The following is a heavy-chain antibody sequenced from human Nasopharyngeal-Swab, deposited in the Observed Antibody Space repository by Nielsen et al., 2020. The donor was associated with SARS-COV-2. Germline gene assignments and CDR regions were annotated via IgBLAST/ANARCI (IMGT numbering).Heavy chain of an antibody. CDR3: ARGKITFGGIIAALDY. CDR2: IYSGGST. CDR1: GFTVSSNY. Sequence: GESLKISCAASGFTVSSNYMSWVRQAPGEGLEWVSIIYSGGSTYYADSVKGRFTISRHSSKSTLYLRMNSLRAEDTAVYYCARGKITFGGIIAALDYWGQGTLVTVSS. V-gene: IGHV3-53*04. D-gene: IGHD3-16*02. J-gene: IGHJ4*02.